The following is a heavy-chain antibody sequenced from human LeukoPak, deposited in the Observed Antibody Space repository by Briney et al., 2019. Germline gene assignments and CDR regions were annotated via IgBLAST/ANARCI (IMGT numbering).Heavy chain of an antibody. Sequence: SETLSLTCTVSGGSISSGDYYWSWIRQPPGKGLEWIGYIYYSGSTYYNPSLKSRVTISVDTSKNQFSLKPSSVTAADTAVYYCARGDSTYDSSGYYYYPPDYWGQGTLVTVSS. J-gene: IGHJ4*02. CDR2: IYYSGST. CDR1: GGSISSGDYY. V-gene: IGHV4-30-4*01. D-gene: IGHD3-22*01. CDR3: ARGDSTYDSSGYYYYPPDY.